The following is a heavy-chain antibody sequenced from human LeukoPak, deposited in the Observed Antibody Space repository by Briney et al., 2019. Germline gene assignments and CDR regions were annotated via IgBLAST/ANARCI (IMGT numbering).Heavy chain of an antibody. CDR3: ARRRQTCQPLCYYYLDV. CDR1: GDSMKSYF. Sequence: SGTLSLTCSVAGDSMKSYFWAWIRQPPGRGLEWIGFIYYSGSASNYSPSLQSRVTMSADTSKNQFSLKLTSMTAADSATYYCARRRQTCQPLCYYYLDVWAKGPRSPSP. J-gene: IGHJ6*03. V-gene: IGHV4-59*08. D-gene: IGHD3-10*02. CDR2: IYYSGSA.